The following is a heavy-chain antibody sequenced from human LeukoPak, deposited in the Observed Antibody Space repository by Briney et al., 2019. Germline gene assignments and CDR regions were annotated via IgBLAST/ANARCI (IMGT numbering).Heavy chain of an antibody. D-gene: IGHD3-22*01. CDR3: ARDSYDSSGYYPDAFDI. Sequence: GGSLRLSCAASGFTFSSYAMHWVRQAPGKGLEWVAVISYDGSNKYYADSVKGRFTISRDNSKNTLYLQMNSLRAEDTAVYYCARDSYDSSGYYPDAFDIWGQGTMVTVSS. CDR1: GFTFSSYA. V-gene: IGHV3-30*04. J-gene: IGHJ3*02. CDR2: ISYDGSNK.